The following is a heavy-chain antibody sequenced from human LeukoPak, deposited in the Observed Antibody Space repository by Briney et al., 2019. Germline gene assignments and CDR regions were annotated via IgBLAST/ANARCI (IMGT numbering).Heavy chain of an antibody. CDR2: INPNSGGT. CDR1: GYTFTGYY. CDR3: ARVHTSSGYSDNAFDI. Sequence: ASVKVSCKASGYTFTGYYMHWVRQAPGQGLEWMGWINPNSGGTNYAQKFQGWVTMTRDTSISTAYMELSRLRSDDTAVYYCARVHTSSGYSDNAFDIWGQGTMVTVPS. V-gene: IGHV1-2*04. D-gene: IGHD3-22*01. J-gene: IGHJ3*02.